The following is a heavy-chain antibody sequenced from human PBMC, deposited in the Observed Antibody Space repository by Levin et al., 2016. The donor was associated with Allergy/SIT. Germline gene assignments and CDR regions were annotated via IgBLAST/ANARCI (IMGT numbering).Heavy chain of an antibody. V-gene: IGHV3-11*05. D-gene: IGHD3-22*01. J-gene: IGHJ4*02. CDR3: ARGAYGSSGYYPFDY. CDR2: ISSSSSYT. Sequence: WIRQPPGKGLEWVSYISSSSSYTNYADSVKGRFTISRDNAKNSLYLQMNSLRAEDTAVYYCARGAYGSSGYYPFDYWGQGTLVTVSS.